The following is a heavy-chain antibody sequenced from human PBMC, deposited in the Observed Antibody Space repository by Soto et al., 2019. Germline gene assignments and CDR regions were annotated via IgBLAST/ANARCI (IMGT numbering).Heavy chain of an antibody. V-gene: IGHV4-31*03. CDR2: IYYTGTT. D-gene: IGHD1-7*01. Sequence: SETLSLTCTVSGASISSGDYSWSWIRQYPGQGLEWIGDIYYTGTTNYNPSLKSRLTISVDTSKNQFSLKLTSLTAADTAVYYCASRDPGTSVDYWGQGTLVTVSS. J-gene: IGHJ4*02. CDR3: ASRDPGTSVDY. CDR1: GASISSGDYS.